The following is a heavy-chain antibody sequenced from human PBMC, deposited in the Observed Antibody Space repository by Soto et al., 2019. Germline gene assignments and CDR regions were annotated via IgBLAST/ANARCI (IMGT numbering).Heavy chain of an antibody. V-gene: IGHV3-33*01. CDR3: ARLYCSSTSCYSVGAFEI. CDR1: GFTFSNYG. CDR2: IWFDGSDK. J-gene: IGHJ3*02. Sequence: QVQLVESGGGVVQPGRSLRLSCAASGFTFSNYGMHWVRQAPGKGLEWVALIWFDGSDKYYADSVKGRFTMSRDNSKNTVYLQMNSLRAEDTAMYYCARLYCSSTSCYSVGAFEIRGQGTMVTVSS. D-gene: IGHD2-2*01.